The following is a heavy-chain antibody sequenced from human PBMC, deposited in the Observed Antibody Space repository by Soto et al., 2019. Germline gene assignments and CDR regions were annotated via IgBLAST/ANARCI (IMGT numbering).Heavy chain of an antibody. V-gene: IGHV4-34*01. CDR2: INHSGST. CDR3: ARERGYSYGILYYYYGMDV. CDR1: GGSFSGYY. J-gene: IGHJ6*02. D-gene: IGHD5-18*01. Sequence: KTSETLSLTCAVYGGSFSGYYWGWIRQPPGKGLEWIGEINHSGSTNYNPSLKSRVTISVDTSKNQFSLKLSSVTAADTAVYYCARERGYSYGILYYYYGMDVWGQGTTVTVSS.